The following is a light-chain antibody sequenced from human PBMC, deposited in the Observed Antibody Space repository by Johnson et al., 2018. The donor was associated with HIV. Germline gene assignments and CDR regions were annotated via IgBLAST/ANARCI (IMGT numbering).Light chain of an antibody. J-gene: IGLJ1*01. CDR1: SSNIGNNY. CDR2: DDN. V-gene: IGLV1-51*01. CDR3: GTLDSSLSASYG. Sequence: QSVLTQPPSVSAAPGQKVTISCSGSSSNIGNNYVSWYQQLPGTAPKLLIYDDNKRPSGIPDRFSASKSGTSATLGTTGLQTGDEADYYCGTLDSSLSASYGFGTGTKVTVL.